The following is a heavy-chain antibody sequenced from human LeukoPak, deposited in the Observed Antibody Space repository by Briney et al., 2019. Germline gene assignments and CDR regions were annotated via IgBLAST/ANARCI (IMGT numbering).Heavy chain of an antibody. CDR3: ATYCSSTSCSAKFDY. CDR2: IYPGDSDT. D-gene: IGHD2-2*01. J-gene: IGHJ4*02. Sequence: PGESLKISCKGSGYSFTSYRIGWVRQMPGKGLEWMGIIYPGDSDTRYSPSFQGQVTISADKSISTAYLQWSSLKASDTAMYYCATYCSSTSCSAKFDYWGQGTLVTVSS. V-gene: IGHV5-51*01. CDR1: GYSFTSYR.